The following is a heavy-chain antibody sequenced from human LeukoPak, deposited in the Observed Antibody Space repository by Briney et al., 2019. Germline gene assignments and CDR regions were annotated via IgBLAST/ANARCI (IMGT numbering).Heavy chain of an antibody. J-gene: IGHJ4*02. D-gene: IGHD6-19*01. V-gene: IGHV3-21*01. Sequence: PGGSLILSCAASGFTFSSYSMNWVRQAPGKGLEWVSSISSSSSYIYYADSVKGRFTISRDNAKNSLYLQMNSLRAEDTAVYYCARDRRHEQWGFDYWGQGTLVTVSS. CDR3: ARDRRHEQWGFDY. CDR1: GFTFSSYS. CDR2: ISSSSSYI.